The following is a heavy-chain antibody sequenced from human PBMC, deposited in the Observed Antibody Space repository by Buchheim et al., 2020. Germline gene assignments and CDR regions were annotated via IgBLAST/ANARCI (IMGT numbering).Heavy chain of an antibody. CDR2: INPNSGGT. J-gene: IGHJ4*02. CDR3: ARGGGGHDDFDS. D-gene: IGHD1-1*01. V-gene: IGHV1-2*02. Sequence: QVQLVQSGAEVKKPGASVKVSCKASGYTFTDYYIHWVRQVPGHGPECMGWINPNSGGTIYAQTFQGRVTMTRDTAIRTVYMELSRRTSDDTAVYYCARGGGGHDDFDSWGQGTL. CDR1: GYTFTDYY.